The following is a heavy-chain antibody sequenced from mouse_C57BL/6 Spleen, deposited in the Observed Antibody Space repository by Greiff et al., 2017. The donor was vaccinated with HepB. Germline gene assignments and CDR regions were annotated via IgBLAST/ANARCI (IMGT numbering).Heavy chain of an antibody. V-gene: IGHV1-42*01. CDR3: ARGNYVDYYAMDY. CDR2: INPSTGGT. D-gene: IGHD2-1*01. J-gene: IGHJ4*01. CDR1: GYSFTGYY. Sequence: VQLQQSGPELVKPGASVKISCKASGYSFTGYYMNWVKQSPEKSLEWIGEINPSTGGTTYNQKFKAKATLTVDKSSSTAYMQLKILTSDDSAVYYCARGNYVDYYAMDYWGQGTSVTVSS.